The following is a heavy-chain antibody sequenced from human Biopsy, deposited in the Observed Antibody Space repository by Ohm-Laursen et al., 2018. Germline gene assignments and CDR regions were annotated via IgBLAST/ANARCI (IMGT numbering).Heavy chain of an antibody. CDR2: MSPNTGNT. Sequence: APVKVSCKASGYTFTSHDINWVRQATGQGPEWMGWMSPNTGNTVYAQRFQDRVTMTSDTSTGTAYMELTSLTSDDTAVYFCARWETTLGRSLDSWGQGTLVAVSS. V-gene: IGHV1-8*01. D-gene: IGHD1-26*01. CDR3: ARWETTLGRSLDS. J-gene: IGHJ4*02. CDR1: GYTFTSHD.